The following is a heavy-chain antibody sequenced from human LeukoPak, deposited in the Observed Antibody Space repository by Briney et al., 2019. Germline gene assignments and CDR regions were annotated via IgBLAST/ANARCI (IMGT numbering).Heavy chain of an antibody. CDR1: GFTLSSYD. CDR2: IGNAGDT. J-gene: IGHJ4*02. V-gene: IGHV3-13*04. D-gene: IGHD3-16*02. Sequence: GGSLRLSCAASGFTLSSYDTHWARQATGKGLEWVSGIGNAGDTYYSASVKGRFTLSRENARNSLYLQMNNLRAGDTAVYYCARVNPHLSAFDFWGQGTLVTVSS. CDR3: ARVNPHLSAFDF.